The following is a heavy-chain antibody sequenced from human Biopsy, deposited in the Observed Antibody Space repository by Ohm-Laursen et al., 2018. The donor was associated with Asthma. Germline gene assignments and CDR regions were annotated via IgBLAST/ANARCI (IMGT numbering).Heavy chain of an antibody. D-gene: IGHD2-8*01. V-gene: IGHV3-7*01. CDR2: IKKDGSEE. Sequence: SLRLSCAASGFTFNSYWMSWVRRAPGKGLEWVANIKKDGSEEYYVDSVKGRFTISRDNAKNSLFLHMNSLRAGDSAVYYCARGGYCTSPTCPWGRYATDVWGQGTTVTVSS. CDR1: GFTFNSYW. J-gene: IGHJ6*02. CDR3: ARGGYCTSPTCPWGRYATDV.